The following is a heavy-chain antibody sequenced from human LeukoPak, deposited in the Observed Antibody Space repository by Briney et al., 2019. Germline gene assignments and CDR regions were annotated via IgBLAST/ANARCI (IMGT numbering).Heavy chain of an antibody. CDR2: IYTSGST. CDR3: ARVATGTNWYGMDV. D-gene: IGHD1-1*01. Sequence: SETLSLTCTVSGGSISSYYWSWVRQPAGKGLEWIGRIYTSGSTNYNPSLKSRVTMSVDTSKNQFSLKLSSVTAADTAVYYCARVATGTNWYGMDVWGQGTTVTVSS. CDR1: GGSISSYY. J-gene: IGHJ6*02. V-gene: IGHV4-4*07.